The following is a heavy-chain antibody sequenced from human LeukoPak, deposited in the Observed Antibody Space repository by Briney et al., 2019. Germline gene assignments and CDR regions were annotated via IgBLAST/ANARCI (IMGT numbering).Heavy chain of an antibody. Sequence: TTSETLSLTCTVSGASINTDNYWGWIRQSPGKGLELIGSVHFSGATHYNPSLKSRVTISVDTSKNQFSLKLSSVTAADTAIYYCARHRRVSTIPSEFGYWGQGTLVTVSS. CDR1: GASINTDNY. CDR2: VHFSGAT. CDR3: ARHRRVSTIPSEFGY. V-gene: IGHV4-39*01. D-gene: IGHD5/OR15-5a*01. J-gene: IGHJ4*02.